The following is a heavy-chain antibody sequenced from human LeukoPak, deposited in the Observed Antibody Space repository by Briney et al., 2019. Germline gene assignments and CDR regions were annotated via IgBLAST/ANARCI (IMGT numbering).Heavy chain of an antibody. D-gene: IGHD3-3*01. CDR3: ARDPTVITSSRITIFGVVKSPHNWFDP. CDR1: GYSFTSYC. V-gene: IGHV1-46*01. CDR2: ITSSDGGT. Sequence: EASVKVSCKASGYSFTSYCMHWVRQAPGQGLEWMGMITSSDGGTTYAQKFQGRVTMTRDTSTSTVYMELSSLRSEDTAIYFCARDPTVITSSRITIFGVVKSPHNWFDPWGQGTLVTVSS. J-gene: IGHJ5*02.